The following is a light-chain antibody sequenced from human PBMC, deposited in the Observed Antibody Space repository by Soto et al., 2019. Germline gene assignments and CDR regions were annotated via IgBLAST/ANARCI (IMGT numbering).Light chain of an antibody. CDR3: QQSYSTPHT. CDR2: GAS. CDR1: QSISNY. Sequence: DIQMTQSPSSLSASVGDRVTISCRASQSISNYLNWYQQKPGKAPNLLIYGASSLQRGVPSRFSGIGSGTDFTLTISSLQPEDFATYYCQQSYSTPHTFGQGTRLEMK. J-gene: IGKJ5*01. V-gene: IGKV1-39*01.